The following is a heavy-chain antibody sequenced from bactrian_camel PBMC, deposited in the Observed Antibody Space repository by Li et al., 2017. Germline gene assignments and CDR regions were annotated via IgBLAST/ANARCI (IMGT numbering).Heavy chain of an antibody. D-gene: IGHD1*01. CDR1: GHSRGSNC. J-gene: IGHJ4*01. CDR3: AAGRDPYGCSDARLMF. V-gene: IGHV3S55*01. Sequence: QVQLVESGGGSVQAGGSLRLSCKVSGHSRGSNCVGWYRLPPGRAPAEREGIAAIRRDGGETWYAASVKGRFTLSRDRAKNLLSLNMNSLAPEDTAIYYCAAGRDPYGCSDARLMFWGQGTQVTVS. CDR2: IRRDGGET.